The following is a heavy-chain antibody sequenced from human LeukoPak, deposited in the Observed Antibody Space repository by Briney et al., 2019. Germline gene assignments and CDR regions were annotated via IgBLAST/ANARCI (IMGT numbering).Heavy chain of an antibody. CDR3: ARHDPVGYYQHGMDV. CDR2: IYYTGAT. D-gene: IGHD2-15*01. J-gene: IGHJ6*02. Sequence: SETLSLTCTVSGGPISGYFWSCLRQPPGQGLEFIGYIYYTGATLYNPSLKSRVTMSVDTSKNQFSLKLSSVTAADTAVYYCARHDPVGYYQHGMDVWGQGTTVTVSS. CDR1: GGPISGYF. V-gene: IGHV4-59*08.